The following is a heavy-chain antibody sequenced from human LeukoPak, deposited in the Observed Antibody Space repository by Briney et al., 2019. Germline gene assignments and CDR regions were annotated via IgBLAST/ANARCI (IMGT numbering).Heavy chain of an antibody. J-gene: IGHJ4*02. CDR3: ARHYYGSGSVDH. V-gene: IGHV3-48*02. D-gene: IGHD3-10*01. Sequence: GGSLRLSCAASGFTFSSYSMNWVRQAPGKGLEWISYITSSSSSIHYADSVKGRFTVCRDNAKNSVYLQMNSLRDEDAAVYYCARHYYGSGSVDHWGQGTLVSVSS. CDR2: ITSSSSSI. CDR1: GFTFSSYS.